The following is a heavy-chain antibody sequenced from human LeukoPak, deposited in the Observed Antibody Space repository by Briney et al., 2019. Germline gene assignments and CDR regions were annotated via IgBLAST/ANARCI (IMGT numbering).Heavy chain of an antibody. D-gene: IGHD1-26*01. J-gene: IGHJ6*03. Sequence: PGRSLRLSCAASGFTFSSYGMHWVRQAPGKGLEWVAVIWYDGSNKYYADSVKGRFTISRDNSKNTLYLQMNSLRAEDAAVYYCAKDPRGSYSRDYYYYVDVWGKGTTVPVSS. V-gene: IGHV3-33*06. CDR1: GFTFSSYG. CDR2: IWYDGSNK. CDR3: AKDPRGSYSRDYYYYVDV.